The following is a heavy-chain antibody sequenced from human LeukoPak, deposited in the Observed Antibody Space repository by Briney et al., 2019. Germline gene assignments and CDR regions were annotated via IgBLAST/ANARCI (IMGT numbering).Heavy chain of an antibody. V-gene: IGHV3-30*18. CDR2: ISYDGSIE. CDR1: GFTFSSCK. D-gene: IGHD5-24*01. J-gene: IGHJ4*02. Sequence: GGSLRHSCAASGFTFSSCKMHWVRQAPGKGLEWVAVISYDGSIEYYVDSVKGRFTISRDNSKNTLFLQMNSLRAEDTAVYYCAKAGDGYNELNYWGQGTRVTVSS. CDR3: AKAGDGYNELNY.